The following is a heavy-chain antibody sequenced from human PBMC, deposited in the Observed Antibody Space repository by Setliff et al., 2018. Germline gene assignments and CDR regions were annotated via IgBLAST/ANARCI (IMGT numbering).Heavy chain of an antibody. V-gene: IGHV3-48*04. CDR3: ARAIIQQWLYQAAPDY. J-gene: IGHJ4*02. Sequence: GGSLRLSCAASGFTFSTYGLNWVRQAPGKGLEWISYLNNDGTTIYYADSVKGRFTISRDNAKNSLYLQMNSLRAEDTAVYYCARAIIQQWLYQAAPDYWGQGTLVTVS. CDR2: LNNDGTTI. CDR1: GFTFSTYG. D-gene: IGHD6-19*01.